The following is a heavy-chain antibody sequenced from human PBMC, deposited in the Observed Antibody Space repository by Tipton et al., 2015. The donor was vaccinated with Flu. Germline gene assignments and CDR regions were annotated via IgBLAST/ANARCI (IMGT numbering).Heavy chain of an antibody. V-gene: IGHV4-59*01. D-gene: IGHD2-2*01. Sequence: TLSLTCIVSGGSISSYYWSWIRQSPGMGLEWIGYIYYSGSTNYNPSLKSRVTISFDTSKNQFSLKLSSVTAADTAVYYCARGRDAYCSSTSCYDYYYFYGMDVWGQGTTVTVSS. CDR2: IYYSGST. J-gene: IGHJ6*02. CDR1: GGSISSYY. CDR3: ARGRDAYCSSTSCYDYYYFYGMDV.